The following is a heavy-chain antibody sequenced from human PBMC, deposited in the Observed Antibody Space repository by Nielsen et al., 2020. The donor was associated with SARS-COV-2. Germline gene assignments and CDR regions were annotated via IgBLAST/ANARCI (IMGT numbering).Heavy chain of an antibody. CDR2: ISAYEGNT. CDR3: ARAQNYYDSSSYLRNDTFDI. D-gene: IGHD3-22*01. CDR1: GYTFITYG. J-gene: IGHJ3*02. Sequence: ASVKVSCKTSGYTFITYGINWVRQAPGQGLEWMGGISAYEGNTNYAQKFQGRVTMTTDTSTSTAYMELRSLRSDDTAVYYCARAQNYYDSSSYLRNDTFDIWGQGTMVTVST. V-gene: IGHV1-18*01.